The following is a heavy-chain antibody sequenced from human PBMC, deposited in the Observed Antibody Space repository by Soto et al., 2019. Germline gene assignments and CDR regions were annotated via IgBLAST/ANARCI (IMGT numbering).Heavy chain of an antibody. CDR3: ARQYLSGVKHFFDF. CDR1: GFTFRDFA. CDR2: IRSDTTT. Sequence: TGGSLRLSCAASGFTFRDFAMYWVRQAPGKGLEWVSVIRSDTTTVYADSVQGRFTISRDNSKYTVSMEMNGLRAEDTAIYYCARQYLSGVKHFFDFWGQGALVTVSS. D-gene: IGHD3-10*01. V-gene: IGHV3-23*01. J-gene: IGHJ4*02.